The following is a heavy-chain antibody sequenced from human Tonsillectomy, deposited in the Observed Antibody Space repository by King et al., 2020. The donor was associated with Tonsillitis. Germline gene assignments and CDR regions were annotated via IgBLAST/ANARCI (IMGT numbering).Heavy chain of an antibody. J-gene: IGHJ4*02. CDR1: GYTFTGYY. D-gene: IGHD6-19*01. Sequence: VQLVESGAEVKKPGASVKVSCKASGYTFTGYYMHWVRQAPGQGLEWMGWINPNSGGTNYAQKFQGRVTMTRDTSISTAYMELSRLRSDDTAVYYCARLGQWLDITPGAGYWGQGTLVTVSS. CDR2: INPNSGGT. CDR3: ARLGQWLDITPGAGY. V-gene: IGHV1-2*02.